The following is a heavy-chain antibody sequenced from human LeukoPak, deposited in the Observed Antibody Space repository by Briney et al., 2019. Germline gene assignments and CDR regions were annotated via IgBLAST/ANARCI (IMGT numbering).Heavy chain of an antibody. CDR3: ARDPGAAAGRGTGFDY. V-gene: IGHV1-69*13. D-gene: IGHD6-13*01. CDR1: GGTFSSYA. Sequence: GVSVNVSCKASGGTFSSYAISWVRQAPGQGLEWMGGIIPIFGTANYAQKFQGRVTITADESTSTAYMELSSLRSEDTAVYYCARDPGAAAGRGTGFDYWGQGTLVTVSS. CDR2: IIPIFGTA. J-gene: IGHJ4*02.